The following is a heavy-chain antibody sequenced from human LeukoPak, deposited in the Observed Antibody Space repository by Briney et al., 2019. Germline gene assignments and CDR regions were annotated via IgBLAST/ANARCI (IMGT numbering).Heavy chain of an antibody. J-gene: IGHJ4*02. CDR1: EFTFSTYS. Sequence: GGSLRLSCAASEFTFSTYSMNWVRQAPGKGLEWVSSISSGSTYTYYADSVKGRFTISRDNSKNTLYLQMNSLRAEDTAVYYCAKGPRYNILTGYYKSHFFDYWGQGTLVTVSS. CDR3: AKGPRYNILTGYYKSHFFDY. V-gene: IGHV3-21*04. CDR2: ISSGSTYT. D-gene: IGHD3-9*01.